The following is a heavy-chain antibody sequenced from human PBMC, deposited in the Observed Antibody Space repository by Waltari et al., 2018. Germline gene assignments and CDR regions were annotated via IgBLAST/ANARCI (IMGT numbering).Heavy chain of an antibody. J-gene: IGHJ6*03. CDR2: IFSNDEK. CDR1: GFSRSNARMG. Sequence: QVTLKESGPVLVKLTETLTLTCTVSGFSRSNARMGWSWIRQPPGNALAWLAHIFSNDEKSYSTSLKSRLTISKDTSKSQVVLTMTNMDPVDTATYYCARIRGYYDSSGYYMGYYYYMDVWGKGTTVTVSS. CDR3: ARIRGYYDSSGYYMGYYYYMDV. D-gene: IGHD3-22*01. V-gene: IGHV2-26*01.